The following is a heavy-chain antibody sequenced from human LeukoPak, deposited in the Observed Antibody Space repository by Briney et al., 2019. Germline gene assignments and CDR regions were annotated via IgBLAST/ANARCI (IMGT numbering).Heavy chain of an antibody. D-gene: IGHD3-3*01. CDR1: GFTFSTLA. CDR3: AGYYVLNWFDP. V-gene: IGHV3-23*01. CDR2: ISDSGGST. Sequence: GGSLRLSCAASGFTFSTLAMSWVRQAPGKGLEWDSGISDSGGSTYYADSVKGRFTISRDNSQNTLYLLMNSLRVEDTAVYYCAGYYVLNWFDPWGQGTLVTVSS. J-gene: IGHJ5*02.